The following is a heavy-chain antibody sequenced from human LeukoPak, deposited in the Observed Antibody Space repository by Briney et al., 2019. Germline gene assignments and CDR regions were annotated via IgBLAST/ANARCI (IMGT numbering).Heavy chain of an antibody. CDR3: AREGSSHDAFDI. D-gene: IGHD3-10*01. CDR2: ISYDGSNK. Sequence: GRSLRLSCAASGFTFSSYGMHWVRQAPGKGLEWVAVISYDGSNKYYADSVKGRFTISRDNSNNTLYLQMNSLRADDTALYYCAREGSSHDAFDIWGQGTMVTVSS. J-gene: IGHJ3*02. CDR1: GFTFSSYG. V-gene: IGHV3-30*03.